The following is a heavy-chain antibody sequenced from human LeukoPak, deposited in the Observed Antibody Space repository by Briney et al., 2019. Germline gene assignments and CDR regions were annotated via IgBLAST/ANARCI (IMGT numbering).Heavy chain of an antibody. Sequence: GGSLRLSCAASGFTFSGYAMSWVRQAPGKGLEWVSTISGSGVSTYYADSVKGRFTSSRDNSKNTLYLQMNNLRAEDTAVYYCAKESRYYYGSGSFSGQFDYWGQGNLVTVSS. D-gene: IGHD3-10*01. V-gene: IGHV3-23*01. CDR1: GFTFSGYA. CDR2: ISGSGVST. CDR3: AKESRYYYGSGSFSGQFDY. J-gene: IGHJ4*02.